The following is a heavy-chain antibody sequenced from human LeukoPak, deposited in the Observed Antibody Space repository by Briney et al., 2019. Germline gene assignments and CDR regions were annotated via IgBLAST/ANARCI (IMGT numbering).Heavy chain of an antibody. Sequence: SETLSLTCAVYGGSFSGYYRSWIRQPPGKGLEWIGEINHSGSTNYNPSLKSRVTISVDTSKNQFSLKLSSVTAADTAVYYCAGNARASSGYWGQGTLVTVSS. CDR1: GGSFSGYY. V-gene: IGHV4-34*01. D-gene: IGHD5-18*01. CDR2: INHSGST. CDR3: AGNARASSGY. J-gene: IGHJ4*02.